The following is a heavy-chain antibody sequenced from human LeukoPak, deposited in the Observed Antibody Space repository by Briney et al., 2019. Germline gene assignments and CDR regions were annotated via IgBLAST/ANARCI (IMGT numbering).Heavy chain of an antibody. CDR3: TRSYVDTAMVFDY. Sequence: PGRSLRLSCTASGFTFGDYAMSCVRQAPGKGLEWVGFIRSKAYGGTTEYAASVKGRFTISRDDSKSIAYLQINSLKTEDTAVYYCTRSYVDTAMVFDYWGQGTLVTVSS. CDR2: IRSKAYGGTT. J-gene: IGHJ4*02. CDR1: GFTFGDYA. D-gene: IGHD5-18*01. V-gene: IGHV3-49*04.